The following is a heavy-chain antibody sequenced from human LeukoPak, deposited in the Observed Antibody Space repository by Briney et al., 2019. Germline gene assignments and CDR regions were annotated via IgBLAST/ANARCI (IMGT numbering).Heavy chain of an antibody. CDR2: IYSGGST. CDR1: GGSFSGYY. Sequence: LPSETLSLTCAVYGGSFSGYYWSWIRQAPGKGLEWVSVIYSGGSTYYADSVKGRFTISRDNSKNTLYLQMNSLRAEDTAVYYCARGRDDFWSGYPFYWGQGTLVTVSS. V-gene: IGHV3-66*02. J-gene: IGHJ4*02. CDR3: ARGRDDFWSGYPFY. D-gene: IGHD3-3*01.